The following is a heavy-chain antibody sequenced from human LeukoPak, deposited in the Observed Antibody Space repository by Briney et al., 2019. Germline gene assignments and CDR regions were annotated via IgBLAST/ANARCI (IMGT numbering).Heavy chain of an antibody. V-gene: IGHV1-2*02. D-gene: IGHD2-2*01. CDR2: INPNSGGS. Sequence: ASVKVSCKASGYTFTDYYMHWVRQAPGQGLEWMGWINPNSGGSIFAQEFQGRVTMTRDTSISTAYMELSSLRSDDTAMYYCARDGGQHLGVVDFWGQGTLVTVSS. CDR3: ARDGGQHLGVVDF. J-gene: IGHJ4*02. CDR1: GYTFTDYY.